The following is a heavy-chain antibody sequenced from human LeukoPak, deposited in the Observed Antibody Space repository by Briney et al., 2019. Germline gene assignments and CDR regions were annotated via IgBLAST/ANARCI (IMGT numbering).Heavy chain of an antibody. J-gene: IGHJ6*03. D-gene: IGHD5-12*01. CDR1: GYTFTNYA. Sequence: ASVKVSCKASGYTFTNYAMHWVRQAPGQRLEWMGWINTGNGNTKYSQEFQGRVTITRDTSANTAYMELSSLRSDDTAVYYCARGYVETYYYYYYYMDVWGKGTTVTVSS. V-gene: IGHV1-3*04. CDR2: INTGNGNT. CDR3: ARGYVETYYYYYYYMDV.